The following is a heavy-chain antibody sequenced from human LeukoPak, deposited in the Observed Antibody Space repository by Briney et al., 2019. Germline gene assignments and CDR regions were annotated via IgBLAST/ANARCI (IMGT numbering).Heavy chain of an antibody. Sequence: GESLKISCKGSGYRFTSYWIGWVRPMPGKGLEWMGIIYPCDSDTRYSPSFQGQVTISADKSISTAYLQWSSLKASDTAMYYCARLLPLGYCSSTSCSPFDYWGQGTLVTVSS. CDR2: IYPCDSDT. D-gene: IGHD2-2*01. CDR3: ARLLPLGYCSSTSCSPFDY. J-gene: IGHJ4*02. V-gene: IGHV5-51*01. CDR1: GYRFTSYW.